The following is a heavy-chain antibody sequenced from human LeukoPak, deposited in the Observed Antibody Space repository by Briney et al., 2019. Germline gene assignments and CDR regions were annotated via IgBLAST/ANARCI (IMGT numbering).Heavy chain of an antibody. CDR2: ISTRGKTI. D-gene: IGHD4-11*01. Sequence: GGSLRLSCAASGFTFSDFYMGWIRQAPGKGLEWVSYISTRGKTIYYADSVKGRFTISRDNAKNSLYLQMNSLRAEDTAVYYCAAGYHNYIFDFWGQGTLVTVSS. CDR3: AAGYHNYIFDF. V-gene: IGHV3-11*01. CDR1: GFTFSDFY. J-gene: IGHJ4*02.